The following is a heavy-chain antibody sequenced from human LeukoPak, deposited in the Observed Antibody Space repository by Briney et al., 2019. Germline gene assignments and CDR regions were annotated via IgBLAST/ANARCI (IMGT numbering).Heavy chain of an antibody. CDR1: GGTFSSYA. CDR3: ASPTYYYLPGDAFDI. Sequence: AASVKVSCKASGGTFSSYAISWVRQAPGQGLEWMGGIIPIFGTANYAQKFQGRVTITTDESTSTAYMELSSLRSEDTAVYYCASPTYYYLPGDAFDIRGQGTMVTVSS. V-gene: IGHV1-69*05. CDR2: IIPIFGTA. D-gene: IGHD3-10*01. J-gene: IGHJ3*02.